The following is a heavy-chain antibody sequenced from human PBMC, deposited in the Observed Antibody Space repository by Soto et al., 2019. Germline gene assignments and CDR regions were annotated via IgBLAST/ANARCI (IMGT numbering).Heavy chain of an antibody. CDR3: ARGHHIVVVTATQPKEP. CDR2: ISAYNGST. D-gene: IGHD2-21*02. Sequence: ASVKVSCKASGYTFTSYGISWVRQAPGQGLEWMGWISAYNGSTSYAQKFQGSVTMTRDTSTSIVYMELSSLRSEDTAVYYCARGHHIVVVTATQPKEPWGQTTLVTVSS. V-gene: IGHV1-18*01. J-gene: IGHJ5*02. CDR1: GYTFTSYG.